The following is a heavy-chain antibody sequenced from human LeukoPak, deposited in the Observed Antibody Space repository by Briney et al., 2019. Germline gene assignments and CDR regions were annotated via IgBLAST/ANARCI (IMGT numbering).Heavy chain of an antibody. J-gene: IGHJ6*03. Sequence: TSETLSLTCAVYGESFSGYFWSWIRQPPEKGLEWIGEINHSGSTNYNPSLKSRVTISVDTSKNQFSLKLSSGTAADTAVYYCSRRSRLGHYYTGALGKRTTGTGSS. CDR3: SRRSRLGHYYTGA. V-gene: IGHV4-34*01. D-gene: IGHD3-16*01. CDR1: GESFSGYF. CDR2: INHSGST.